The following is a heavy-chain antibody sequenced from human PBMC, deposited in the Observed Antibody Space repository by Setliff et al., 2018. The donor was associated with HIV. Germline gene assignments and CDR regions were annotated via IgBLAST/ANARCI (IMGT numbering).Heavy chain of an antibody. D-gene: IGHD4-17*01. CDR1: GGSISFYY. CDR3: ARDPPGYGDSNDY. J-gene: IGHJ4*02. CDR2: TFDNGNT. Sequence: PSETLSLTCSISGGSISFYYWNWLRQTPGKGLEWIAYTFDNGNTHYNPSLESRVTLSLDTSKNQFSLRLHSVTAADTAVYYCARDPPGYGDSNDYWGQGTLVTVSS. V-gene: IGHV4-59*01.